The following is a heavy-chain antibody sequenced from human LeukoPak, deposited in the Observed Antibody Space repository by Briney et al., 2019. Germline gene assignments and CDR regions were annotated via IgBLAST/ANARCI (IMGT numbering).Heavy chain of an antibody. CDR3: ATDRADAWNLLLFLN. D-gene: IGHD3-10*01. CDR2: FDPKDGET. J-gene: IGHJ4*02. Sequence: ASVKVSCKVSGYTLTELSMHWVRQAPGKGLEWMGGFDPKDGETIYAQKFQGRVTMTEDTSTDTAYMELSSLRSEDTAVYYCATDRADAWNLLLFLNWGQGTLVTVSS. V-gene: IGHV1-24*01. CDR1: GYTLTELS.